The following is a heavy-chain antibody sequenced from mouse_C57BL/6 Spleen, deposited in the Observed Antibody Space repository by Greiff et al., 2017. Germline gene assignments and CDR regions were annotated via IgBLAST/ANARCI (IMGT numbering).Heavy chain of an antibody. CDR1: GYTFTDYY. J-gene: IGHJ2*01. CDR3: AREFMNYFDY. CDR2: INPNNGGT. D-gene: IGHD1-1*01. V-gene: IGHV1-26*01. Sequence: EVQLQQSGPELVKPGASVKISCKASGYTFTDYYMNWVKQSHGKSLEWIGDINPNNGGTSYNQKFKGKATLTVDKSSSTAYMGLRSLTSEDSAVYYCAREFMNYFDYWGQGTTLTVSS.